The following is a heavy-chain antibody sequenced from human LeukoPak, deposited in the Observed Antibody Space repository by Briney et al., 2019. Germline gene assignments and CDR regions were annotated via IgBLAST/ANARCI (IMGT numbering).Heavy chain of an antibody. D-gene: IGHD5-18*01. CDR3: ARGSRGYSYGYDY. J-gene: IGHJ4*02. CDR1: GGSISSYY. Sequence: PSETLSLTYTVSGGSISSYYWSWIRQPPGKGLEWIGYIYYSGSTNYNPSLKSRVTISVDTSKNQFSLKLSSVTAADTAVYYCARGSRGYSYGYDYWGQGTLVTVSS. CDR2: IYYSGST. V-gene: IGHV4-59*08.